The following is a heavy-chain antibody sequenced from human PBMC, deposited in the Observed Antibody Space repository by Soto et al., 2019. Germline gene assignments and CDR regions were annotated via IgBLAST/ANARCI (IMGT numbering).Heavy chain of an antibody. CDR1: GGSISSGDYY. V-gene: IGHV4-30-4*01. CDR2: IYYSGST. D-gene: IGHD2-15*01. Sequence: PSETLPHTCTVSGGSISSGDYYWSWIRKPPGKGLEWIGYIYYSGSTYYNPSLKSRVTISVDTSKNQFSLKLSSVTAADTAVYYCAREVVVVAAALWFDPWGQGTLVTVSS. J-gene: IGHJ5*02. CDR3: AREVVVVAAALWFDP.